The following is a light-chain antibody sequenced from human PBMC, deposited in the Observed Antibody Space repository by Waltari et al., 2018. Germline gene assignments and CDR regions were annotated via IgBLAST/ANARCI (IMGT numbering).Light chain of an antibody. CDR2: SDS. J-gene: IGLJ1*01. CDR3: QVWEISRDHYV. CDR1: NIGTKS. V-gene: IGLV3-21*01. Sequence: SYVLTQPPSVSVAPGESARITCGGHNIGTKSVHWYQQKPGQAPVLFIYSDSDRPSGIPERFSGANSGNTATLTISRVEAGDEADYYCQVWEISRDHYVFGSGTEVTVL.